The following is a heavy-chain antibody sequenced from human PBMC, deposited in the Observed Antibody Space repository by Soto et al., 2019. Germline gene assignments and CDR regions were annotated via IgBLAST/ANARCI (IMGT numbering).Heavy chain of an antibody. V-gene: IGHV3-73*01. CDR2: IRSKANNYAT. CDR1: GFSFSDSS. J-gene: IGHJ3*02. Sequence: EVQLVESGGGLVQPGGSLKLSCAASGFSFSDSSIHWVRQASGEGLEWVGRIRSKANNYATGYAASVKGRFSISRDDSKNTAYLQMNSLKPEDTAIYYCTRDDVVLVPAAKDAVDIWGQGTTVIVSS. CDR3: TRDDVVLVPAAKDAVDI. D-gene: IGHD2-2*01.